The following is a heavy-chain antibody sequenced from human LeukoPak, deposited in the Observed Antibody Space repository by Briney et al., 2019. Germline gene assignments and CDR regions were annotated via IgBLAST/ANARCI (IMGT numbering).Heavy chain of an antibody. J-gene: IGHJ4*02. CDR3: AKQATRELLY. D-gene: IGHD1-26*01. CDR2: IRYDGSNK. CDR1: GFTFSSYG. Sequence: GGSLRLSCAASGFTFSSYGMHWIRQALGKGLEWVAFIRYDGSNKYYADSVKGRFTISRDNSKNTLYLQMNSLRAEDTAVYYCAKQATRELLYWGQGTLVTVSS. V-gene: IGHV3-30*02.